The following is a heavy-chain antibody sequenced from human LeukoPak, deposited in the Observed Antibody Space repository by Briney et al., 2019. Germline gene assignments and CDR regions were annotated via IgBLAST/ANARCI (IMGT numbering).Heavy chain of an antibody. CDR2: IKQDGSEK. CDR3: ARDSGNYLDAFDI. CDR1: GFTFSNFW. V-gene: IGHV3-7*01. J-gene: IGHJ3*02. Sequence: GGSLRLSCTASGFTFSNFWMSWVRQAPGKGLEWVANIKQDGSEKYYVDSLMGRFTISRDNAKNSLYLQMNSLRAEDTAVYYCARDSGNYLDAFDIWGQGTMVTVSS. D-gene: IGHD1-7*01.